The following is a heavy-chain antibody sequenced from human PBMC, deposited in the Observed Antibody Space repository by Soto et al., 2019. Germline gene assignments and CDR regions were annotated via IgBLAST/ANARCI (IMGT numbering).Heavy chain of an antibody. V-gene: IGHV4-31*03. CDR2: IYYSGST. CDR3: ARAYGSGYMDV. Sequence: QVQLQESGPGLVKPSQTLSLTCTVSGGSISSGGYYWSWIRQHPGKGLEWIGYIYYSGSTCYNPSRKRRVTMSVDTSKNQCSLKLSSVTAADTAVYYCARAYGSGYMDVWGQGTTVTVSS. D-gene: IGHD3-10*01. J-gene: IGHJ6*02. CDR1: GGSISSGGYY.